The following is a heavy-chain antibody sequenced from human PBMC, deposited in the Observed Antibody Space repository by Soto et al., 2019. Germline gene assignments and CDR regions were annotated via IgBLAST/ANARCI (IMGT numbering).Heavy chain of an antibody. J-gene: IGHJ4*02. CDR3: ARDPIDGRLFDY. V-gene: IGHV4-31*03. CDR2: IYYSGST. D-gene: IGHD2-21*02. Sequence: QVQLQESGPGLVKPSQTLSLTCTVSGGSISSGGYYWSWIRQHPGKGLEWIGYIYYSGSTYYNPSLKSRVTITVDTSKNQVSLKLSSVTAADTAVYYCARDPIDGRLFDYWGQGTLVTVSS. CDR1: GGSISSGGYY.